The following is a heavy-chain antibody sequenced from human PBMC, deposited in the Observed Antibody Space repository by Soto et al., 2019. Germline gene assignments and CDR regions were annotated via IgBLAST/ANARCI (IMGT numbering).Heavy chain of an antibody. CDR1: GFTFGAYS. Sequence: QVQLVESGGGVVQPGRSLRLSCAASGFTFGAYSMHWVHQPPGKGLEWVAVISYDGKNERYTDPVKGRFTVSRDNSKSTMYLQMNSLRSEDTAVYYCARDGYSGRSDGFDIWGQGTMVTVSS. CDR3: ARDGYSGRSDGFDI. V-gene: IGHV3-30*04. J-gene: IGHJ3*02. CDR2: ISYDGKNE. D-gene: IGHD1-26*01.